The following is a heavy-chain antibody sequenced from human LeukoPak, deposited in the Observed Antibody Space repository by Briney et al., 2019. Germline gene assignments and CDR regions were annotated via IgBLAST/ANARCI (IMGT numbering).Heavy chain of an antibody. CDR3: AKIPAAIRDDAFDI. V-gene: IGHV3-30*18. J-gene: IGHJ3*02. CDR2: ISYDGSNK. D-gene: IGHD2-2*01. Sequence: PGGSLRLSCAASGFTFSSYSMHWVRQAPGKGLEWVAVISYDGSNKYYADSVKGRFTISRDNSKNTLYLQMNSLRAEDTAVYYCAKIPAAIRDDAFDIWGQGTMVTVSS. CDR1: GFTFSSYS.